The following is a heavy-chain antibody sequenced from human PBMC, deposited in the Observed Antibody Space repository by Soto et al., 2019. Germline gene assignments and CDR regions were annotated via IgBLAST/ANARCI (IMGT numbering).Heavy chain of an antibody. CDR1: GYTFSNYP. D-gene: IGHD3-3*01. V-gene: IGHV1-69*01. J-gene: IGHJ4*02. CDR2: VIPMFGTT. Sequence: QVQLVQSGAEVKKPGSSVKVSCKASGYTFSNYPINWVRQAPGQGLEWMGGVIPMFGTTNYAQKFQGRVTITADESTTTAYMELSSLRSEDTAVYYCARGDSRASVLRFLDWLSLLLDSGGQGTLVTVSS. CDR3: ARGDSRASVLRFLDWLSLLLDS.